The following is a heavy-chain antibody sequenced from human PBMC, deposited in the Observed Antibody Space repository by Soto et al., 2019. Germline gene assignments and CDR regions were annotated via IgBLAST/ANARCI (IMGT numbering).Heavy chain of an antibody. V-gene: IGHV3-7*01. Sequence: EVQLVESGGGLVQPGGSLRLSCAASGYTFSSYWMSWVRQAPGKGLEWVANIKQDGSEKYYVDSVKGRFTISRDNAKNSLYLHMNSLRAEDTAVYYCARDQAYCSGGSCYSIFDYWGQGTLVTVSS. CDR3: ARDQAYCSGGSCYSIFDY. CDR1: GYTFSSYW. D-gene: IGHD2-15*01. CDR2: IKQDGSEK. J-gene: IGHJ4*02.